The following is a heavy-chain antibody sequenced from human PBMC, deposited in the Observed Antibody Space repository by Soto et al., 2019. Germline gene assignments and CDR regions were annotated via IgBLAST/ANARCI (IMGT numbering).Heavy chain of an antibody. J-gene: IGHJ3*01. Sequence: QVQLQESGPGLVKPSGTLSLTCAVSGDSISNSRWWPWVRQPPGKGLEWIGDIFHSGDTNYNPSRKSRVIRSVDKSQNQFALKVSSVAAADTDVYYCADSTGWYRHDVWGQGTLVTVSS. CDR2: IFHSGDT. D-gene: IGHD3-22*01. V-gene: IGHV4-4*02. CDR1: GDSISNSRW. CDR3: ADSTGWYRHDV.